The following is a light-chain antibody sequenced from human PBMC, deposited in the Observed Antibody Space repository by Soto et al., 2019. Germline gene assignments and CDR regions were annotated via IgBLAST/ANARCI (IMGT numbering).Light chain of an antibody. CDR3: CSYAGDNTYV. CDR1: SSDVGGYNY. J-gene: IGLJ1*01. CDR2: EVT. V-gene: IGLV2-8*01. Sequence: QSALTQPPSASGSPGQSVTISCTGTSSDVGGYNYVSWYQQHPGKAPKLMIYEVTKRPSGVPDRFSGSKSGNTASLTVSGLQAEDEADYFCCSYAGDNTYVFGTGTKGTVL.